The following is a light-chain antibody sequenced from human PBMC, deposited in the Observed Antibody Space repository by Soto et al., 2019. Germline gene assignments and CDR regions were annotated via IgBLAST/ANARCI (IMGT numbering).Light chain of an antibody. CDR3: QQSYSTPPET. Sequence: DIQMTQSPSSLSASVGDRVTITCRASQSISSYLNWYQQKPGKAPKLLIYAASSLQSGFPSRFSGSGSGTDFTLTISSLQPEDFATYYCQQSYSTPPETFGQGTKGDIK. CDR2: AAS. J-gene: IGKJ1*01. V-gene: IGKV1-39*01. CDR1: QSISSY.